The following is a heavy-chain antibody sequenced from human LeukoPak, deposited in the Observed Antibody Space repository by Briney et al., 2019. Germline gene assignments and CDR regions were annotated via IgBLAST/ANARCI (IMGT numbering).Heavy chain of an antibody. D-gene: IGHD2-2*01. CDR2: ISSSSSTI. J-gene: IGHJ4*02. CDR1: GFTFSSYS. CDR3: ARRKEVVPAAMVFDY. Sequence: GGSLRLSCAASGFTFSSYSMNWVRQAPGKGLEWVSYISSSSSTIYYADSVKGRFTISRDNAKNSLYLQMNSLRAEDTAVYYCARRKEVVPAAMVFDYWGQGTLVTVSS. V-gene: IGHV3-48*04.